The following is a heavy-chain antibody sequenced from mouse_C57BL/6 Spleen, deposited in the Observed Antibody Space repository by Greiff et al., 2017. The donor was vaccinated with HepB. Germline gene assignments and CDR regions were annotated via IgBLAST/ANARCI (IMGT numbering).Heavy chain of an antibody. V-gene: IGHV14-4*01. CDR3: TTPPVDAMDY. D-gene: IGHD1-1*01. J-gene: IGHJ4*01. Sequence: EVHLVESGAELVRPGASVKLSCTASGFNIKDDYMHWVKQRPEQGLEWIGWIDPENGDTEYASKFQGKATITADTSSNTAYLQLSSLTSEDTAVYYCTTPPVDAMDYWGQGTSVTVSS. CDR2: IDPENGDT. CDR1: GFNIKDDY.